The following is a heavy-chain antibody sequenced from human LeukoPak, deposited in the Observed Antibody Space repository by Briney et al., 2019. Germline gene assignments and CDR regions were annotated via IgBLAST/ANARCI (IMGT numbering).Heavy chain of an antibody. CDR2: INEDGSST. V-gene: IGHV3-74*01. D-gene: IGHD3-10*01. CDR1: GYTFSRYW. CDR3: TTDTFGARDS. Sequence: GGSLRLSCAASGYTFSRYWMHRVRQGPGKGLVWVSRINEDGSSTSYAESVRGRFTISRDNAKNTLYLQMNSLRAEDAAVYYCTTDTFGARDSWGQGTLVTVSS. J-gene: IGHJ4*02.